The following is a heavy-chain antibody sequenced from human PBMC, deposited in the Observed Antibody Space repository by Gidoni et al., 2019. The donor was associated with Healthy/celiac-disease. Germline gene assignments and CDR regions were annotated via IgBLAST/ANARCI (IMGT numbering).Heavy chain of an antibody. V-gene: IGHV3-30-3*01. D-gene: IGHD3-3*01. J-gene: IGHJ6*03. CDR1: GFPFRGYA. CDR2: ISYDGSNK. CDR3: ARDYRDTYYDFWRGTVDYYMDV. Sequence: QVQLVESGGGVVEPGRSLRLSCAASGFPFRGYAMPWVRQAPGKGLEWVAVISYDGSNKYYADSVKGRFTISRDNSKNTLYLQMNSLRAEDTAVYYCARDYRDTYYDFWRGTVDYYMDVWGKGTTVTVSS.